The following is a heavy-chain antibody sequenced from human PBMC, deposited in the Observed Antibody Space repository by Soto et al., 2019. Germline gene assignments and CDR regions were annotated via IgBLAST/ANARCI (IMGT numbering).Heavy chain of an antibody. Sequence: ASVKVSCKASGYTFTTFGISWVRQAPGQGLEWMGWIDPKNGNTKDAQKFQGRVTMTTDTSTSTAYMELRSLRSDDTAVYYRAKEYCDSSRCFLPDYWGQGALVTVSS. J-gene: IGHJ4*02. CDR3: AKEYCDSSRCFLPDY. D-gene: IGHD2-2*01. CDR1: GYTFTTFG. CDR2: IDPKNGNT. V-gene: IGHV1-18*01.